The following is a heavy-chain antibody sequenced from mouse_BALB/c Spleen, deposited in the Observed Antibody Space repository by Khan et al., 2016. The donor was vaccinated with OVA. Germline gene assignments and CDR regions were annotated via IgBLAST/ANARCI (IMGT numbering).Heavy chain of an antibody. CDR2: VSTGGSYT. V-gene: IGHV5-6*01. Sequence: EVQLQESGGDLVKPGGSLKLSCAASGFTFSTYGTSWVRQTPDKRLEWVATVSTGGSYTYYPDSVKGRFTISRDNAKNTLYLQMSGLKSEDTAMFYCTRLAYYYDSEGFAYWGQGTLATVSA. J-gene: IGHJ3*01. CDR1: GFTFSTYG. D-gene: IGHD1-1*01. CDR3: TRLAYYYDSEGFAY.